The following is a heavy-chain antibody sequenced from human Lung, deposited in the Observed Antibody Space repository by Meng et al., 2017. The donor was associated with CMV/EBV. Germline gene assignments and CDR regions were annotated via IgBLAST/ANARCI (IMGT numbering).Heavy chain of an antibody. D-gene: IGHD3-3*01. V-gene: IGHV4-4*02. CDR3: ARHRGESFGITYYYYALDV. CDR2: IYQSGST. J-gene: IGHJ6*02. CDR1: GASINSNNW. Sequence: SXTXSLXCAVSGASINSNNWWSWVRQPPGRGLEWIEEIYQSGSTNYNLSLKSRVTISVDKSKNQFSLKLSSVTAADTAVYYCARHRGESFGITYYYYALDVWXQGTXVTVSS.